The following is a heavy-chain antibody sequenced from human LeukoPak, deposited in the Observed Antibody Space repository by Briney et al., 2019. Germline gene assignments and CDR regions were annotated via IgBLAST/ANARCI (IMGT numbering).Heavy chain of an antibody. Sequence: SETLSLTCTISGGSVSDYYWSWIRQSPGKGLEWIGYIYHTGSTSYSPSLKSRVTISADTSQNQFSLKLSSVTASDTAVYYCASRKLGNDYWGQGTLVTVSS. J-gene: IGHJ4*02. V-gene: IGHV4-59*02. CDR2: IYHTGST. CDR3: ASRKLGNDY. CDR1: GGSVSDYY. D-gene: IGHD7-27*01.